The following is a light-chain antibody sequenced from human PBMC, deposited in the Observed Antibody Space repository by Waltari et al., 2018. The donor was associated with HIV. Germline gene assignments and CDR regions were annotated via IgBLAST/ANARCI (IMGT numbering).Light chain of an antibody. V-gene: IGLV2-14*01. CDR1: SSDVGGYNH. CDR2: EVT. Sequence: QSALTQPSPVSGSPGQSITISRTGTSSDVGGYNHFLWYQQHPGKPPKLMIYEVTNRPSGVSNRFSGSKSGNTASLTISGLQAEDEADYYCSSYTSSSTQVFGTGTKVTVL. J-gene: IGLJ1*01. CDR3: SSYTSSSTQV.